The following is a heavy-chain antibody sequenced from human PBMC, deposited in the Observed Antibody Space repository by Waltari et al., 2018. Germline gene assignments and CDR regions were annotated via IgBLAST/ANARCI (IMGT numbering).Heavy chain of an antibody. J-gene: IGHJ4*02. V-gene: IGHV1-24*01. CDR3: ATDPKYYDFWSGYGRQN. Sequence: QVQLVQSGAEVKKPGASVKVSCKVSGYTLTELSMHRVRQAPGKGLEWMGGFDPEDGETIYAQKFQGRFTMTEDTSTDTAYMELSSLRSEDTAVYYCATDPKYYDFWSGYGRQNWGQGTLVTVSS. CDR2: FDPEDGET. D-gene: IGHD3-3*01. CDR1: GYTLTELS.